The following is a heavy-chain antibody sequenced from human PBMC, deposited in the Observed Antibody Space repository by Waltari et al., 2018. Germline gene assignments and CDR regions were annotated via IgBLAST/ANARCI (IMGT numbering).Heavy chain of an antibody. Sequence: QVQLQESGPGLVKPSETLSLTCTVSGGSISSYYWSWIRQPPGKGLEWIGYIYYSGSTNYNPSLKSRVTISVDTSKNQFSLKLSSVTAADTAVYYCASTLGIAARRVQQHYGMDVWGQGTTVTVSS. V-gene: IGHV4-59*01. CDR1: GGSISSYY. D-gene: IGHD6-6*01. CDR3: ASTLGIAARRVQQHYGMDV. J-gene: IGHJ6*02. CDR2: IYYSGST.